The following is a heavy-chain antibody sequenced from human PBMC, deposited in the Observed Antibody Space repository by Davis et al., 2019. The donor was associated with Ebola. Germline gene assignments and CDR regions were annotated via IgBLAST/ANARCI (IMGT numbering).Heavy chain of an antibody. D-gene: IGHD1-26*01. CDR1: GYTFTGYY. CDR2: INPNSGGT. CDR3: ARESDAVGASTTDDAFDV. Sequence: ASVQVSCKASGYTFTGYYIHWVRQAPGQGLEWLGWINPNSGGTTYAQKFQGRVTMTSDTSISTAYLDLSRLTSDDTAVFFCARESDAVGASTTDDAFDVWGQGTMVTVSS. J-gene: IGHJ3*01. V-gene: IGHV1-2*02.